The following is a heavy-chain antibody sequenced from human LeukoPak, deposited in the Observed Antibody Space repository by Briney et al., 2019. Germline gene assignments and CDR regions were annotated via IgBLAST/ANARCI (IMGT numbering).Heavy chain of an antibody. CDR1: GGSISSYY. CDR3: ARGDDYAY. D-gene: IGHD4-17*01. Sequence: SETLSLTCTVSGGSISSYYWSWIRQPPGKGLEWIGYIYYSGSTYYNPSLKSRVTISVDTSKNQSSLKLSSVTAADTAVYYCARGDDYAYWGQGTLVTVSS. V-gene: IGHV4-59*12. J-gene: IGHJ4*02. CDR2: IYYSGST.